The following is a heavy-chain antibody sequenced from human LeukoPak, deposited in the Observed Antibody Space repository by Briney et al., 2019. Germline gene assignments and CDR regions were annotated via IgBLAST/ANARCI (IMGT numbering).Heavy chain of an antibody. CDR3: ARTIKKTYPFDY. CDR1: GGSISSYY. CDR2: IYYSGST. Sequence: PSETLSLTCTVSGGSISSYYWSWIRQPPGKGLEWIGYIYYSGSTNYNPSLKSRVTISVGTSKNQFSLKLSSVTAADTAVYYCARTIKKTYPFDYWGQGTLVTVSS. J-gene: IGHJ4*02. D-gene: IGHD3-3*01. V-gene: IGHV4-59*01.